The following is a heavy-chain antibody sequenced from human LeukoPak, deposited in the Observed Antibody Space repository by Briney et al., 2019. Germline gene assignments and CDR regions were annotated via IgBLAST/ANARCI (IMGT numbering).Heavy chain of an antibody. CDR1: GGSISSGTHY. Sequence: SETLSLTCAVAGGSISSGTHYWNWIRQHPGQGLEWIGHIYNTGSAYYNPSLMSRVSISIDTSENQFSLKLSSVTAADTAVYYCASTHCASPSCYSYYYSGLDVWGQGTTVIVSS. CDR3: ASTHCASPSCYSYYYSGLDV. V-gene: IGHV4-31*11. D-gene: IGHD2-2*01. J-gene: IGHJ6*02. CDR2: IYNTGSA.